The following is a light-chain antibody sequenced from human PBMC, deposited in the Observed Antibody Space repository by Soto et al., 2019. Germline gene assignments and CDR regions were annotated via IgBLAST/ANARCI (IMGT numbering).Light chain of an antibody. CDR2: AAS. Sequence: DIQMTQSPSTLSASVGDRVTITCRASQSIDNWLAWYQQKPGKAPKLLIYAASTLETGVPSRFSGSGSGTEFTLIIKSLQPDDFATYYCQQFSSYSTFGQGTKV. CDR3: QQFSSYST. V-gene: IGKV1-5*01. CDR1: QSIDNW. J-gene: IGKJ1*01.